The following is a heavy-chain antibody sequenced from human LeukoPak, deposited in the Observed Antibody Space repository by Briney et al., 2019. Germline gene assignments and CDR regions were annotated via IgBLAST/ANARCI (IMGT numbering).Heavy chain of an antibody. D-gene: IGHD1-1*01. J-gene: IGHJ3*02. V-gene: IGHV6-1*01. CDR2: TYYRSKWYN. CDR1: GDSVSSNSAA. Sequence: SQTLSLTCAISGDSVSSNSAAWNWIRQSPSRGLEWLGRTYYRSKWYNDYAVSVKSRITINPDTSKNQFSLKLSSVTAADTAVYYCARVFSLERRRFRAFDIWGQGTMVTVSS. CDR3: ARVFSLERRRFRAFDI.